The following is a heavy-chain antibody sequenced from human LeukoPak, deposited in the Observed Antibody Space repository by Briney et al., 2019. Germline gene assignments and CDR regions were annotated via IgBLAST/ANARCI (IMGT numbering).Heavy chain of an antibody. V-gene: IGHV3-23*01. CDR2: ISGSGGST. J-gene: IGHJ5*01. Sequence: PGGSLRLSCAASGFTFDNYAMTWVRQGPGKGLEWIATISGSGGSTYYADAVKGRFTISRDNSNNTLYLQMNSLRAEDTALYFCAKDRIIVIPGPYSWLDSRGQGALVTVSS. D-gene: IGHD1-26*01. CDR3: AKDRIIVIPGPYSWLDS. CDR1: GFTFDNYA.